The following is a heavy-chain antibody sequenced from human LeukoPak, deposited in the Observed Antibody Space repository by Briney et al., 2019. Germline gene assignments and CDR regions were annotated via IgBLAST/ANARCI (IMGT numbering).Heavy chain of an antibody. Sequence: PGGALRLSCAASGFTFSSYGMHSVRQAPGKGLEWVAFIRYDGSNKYYADSVKGRFTISRDNSKNTLYLQMNSLRAEDTAVYYCARKTYYDFWSGSEGTFDIWGQGTMVTVSS. J-gene: IGHJ3*02. CDR1: GFTFSSYG. CDR2: IRYDGSNK. CDR3: ARKTYYDFWSGSEGTFDI. D-gene: IGHD3-3*01. V-gene: IGHV3-30*02.